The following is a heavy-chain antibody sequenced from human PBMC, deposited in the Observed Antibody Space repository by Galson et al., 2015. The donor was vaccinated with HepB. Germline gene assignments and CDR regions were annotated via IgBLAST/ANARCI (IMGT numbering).Heavy chain of an antibody. CDR2: ISRSRSFI. Sequence: SLRLSWAAYGFSFSSYTMDWVRQAPGRGLEWVSSISRSRSFIYYVDSVKGRFTISRDNAKNSLYLQMNSLRAEDTAVYYCARIFGELPNFDYWGQGTLVTVSS. V-gene: IGHV3-21*01. D-gene: IGHD3-10*01. CDR1: GFSFSSYT. CDR3: ARIFGELPNFDY. J-gene: IGHJ4*02.